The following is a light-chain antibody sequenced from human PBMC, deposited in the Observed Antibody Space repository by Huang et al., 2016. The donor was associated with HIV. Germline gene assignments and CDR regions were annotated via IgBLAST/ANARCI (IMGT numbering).Light chain of an antibody. CDR1: QSISTY. CDR2: ASS. CDR3: QQTYSTLT. Sequence: DIQMTQSPSSLSASVGDRVTITSRASQSISTYINWYHQKPGKAPKLLIYASSTLQIGVPSSCSGSGSGTDFTLTISSLQPEDVATYYCQQTYSTLTFGPGTKVDIK. J-gene: IGKJ3*01. V-gene: IGKV1-39*01.